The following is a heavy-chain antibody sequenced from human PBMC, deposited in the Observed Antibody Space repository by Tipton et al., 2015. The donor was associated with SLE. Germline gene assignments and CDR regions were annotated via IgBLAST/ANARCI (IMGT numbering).Heavy chain of an antibody. CDR2: ISSSGTTI. CDR1: RFTFSSYE. CDR3: ARASGSEGWYFDL. J-gene: IGHJ2*01. V-gene: IGHV3-48*03. D-gene: IGHD1-26*01. Sequence: SLRLSCAASRFTFSSYEMNWVRQAPGKGLEWVSYISSSGTTIYYADSVKGRFTISRDNAKNSLYLQMNSLRAEDTAVYYCARASGSEGWYFDLWGRGTLVTVSS.